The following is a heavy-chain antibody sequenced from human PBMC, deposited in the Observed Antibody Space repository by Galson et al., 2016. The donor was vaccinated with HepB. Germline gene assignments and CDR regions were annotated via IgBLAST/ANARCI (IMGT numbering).Heavy chain of an antibody. CDR3: ARPSSSSWAFDY. D-gene: IGHD6-6*01. Sequence: SLRLSCAASGFTFSSYSINWVRQAPGKGLEWVSSISSSSSYIYYADSVKGRFTISRDNAKNSLYLQMSSLRAEDTAVYYCARPSSSSWAFDYWGQGTLVTVSS. CDR1: GFTFSSYS. V-gene: IGHV3-21*01. CDR2: ISSSSSYI. J-gene: IGHJ4*02.